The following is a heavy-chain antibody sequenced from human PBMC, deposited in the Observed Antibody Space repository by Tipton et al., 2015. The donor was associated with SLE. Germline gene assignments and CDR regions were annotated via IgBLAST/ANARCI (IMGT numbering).Heavy chain of an antibody. D-gene: IGHD6-13*01. CDR2: ISSSSSYI. Sequence: SLRLSCAASGFTFSSYSMNWVRQAPGKGLEWVSSISSSSSYIYYADSVKGRFTISRDNAKNSLYLQMNSLRAEDTAVYYCAKDGSSSLPSGGFDLWGQGTLVTVSS. V-gene: IGHV3-21*04. CDR3: AKDGSSSLPSGGFDL. CDR1: GFTFSSYS. J-gene: IGHJ5*02.